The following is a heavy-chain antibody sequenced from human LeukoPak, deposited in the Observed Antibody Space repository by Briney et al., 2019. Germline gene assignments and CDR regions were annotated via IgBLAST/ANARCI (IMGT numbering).Heavy chain of an antibody. J-gene: IGHJ3*02. CDR1: GFTFSSYG. Sequence: PGRFLRLSCAASGFTFSSYGMHWVRQAPGKGLEWVAVISYDGSNKYYADSVKGRFTISRDNSKNTLYLQMNSLRAEDTAVYYCAKDFLRITMVRGVIITSAFDIWGQGTMVTVSS. CDR2: ISYDGSNK. CDR3: AKDFLRITMVRGVIITSAFDI. V-gene: IGHV3-30*18. D-gene: IGHD3-10*01.